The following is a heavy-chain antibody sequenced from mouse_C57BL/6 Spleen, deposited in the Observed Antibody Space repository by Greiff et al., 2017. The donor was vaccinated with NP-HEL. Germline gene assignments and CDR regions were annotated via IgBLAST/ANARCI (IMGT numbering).Heavy chain of an antibody. D-gene: IGHD1-1*01. CDR2: IHPNSGST. Sequence: QVQLKQPGAELVKPGASVKLSCKASGYTFTSYWMHWVKQRPGQGLEWIGMIHPNSGSTKYNEKFKSKATLTVDKSSSTAYMQLSSLTSEDSAVYYCARDYYGSSYGYYFDYWGQGTTLTVSS. J-gene: IGHJ2*01. CDR1: GYTFTSYW. CDR3: ARDYYGSSYGYYFDY. V-gene: IGHV1-64*01.